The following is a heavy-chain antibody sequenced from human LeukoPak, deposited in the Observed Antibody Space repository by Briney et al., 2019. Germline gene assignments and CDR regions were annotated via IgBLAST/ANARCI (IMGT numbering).Heavy chain of an antibody. J-gene: IGHJ1*01. CDR2: ISFHGTDT. Sequence: GGSLRLSCAASGFTFISYAIHWVRQAPGKGLEWVAVISFHGTDTFYADSVKGRFTISRDNSKNALYLQMSSLRGDDTAVYYCAKEGVYYGSGSYYIPEYFQHWGQGTLVTVSS. CDR3: AKEGVYYGSGSYYIPEYFQH. D-gene: IGHD3-10*01. CDR1: GFTFISYA. V-gene: IGHV3-30*04.